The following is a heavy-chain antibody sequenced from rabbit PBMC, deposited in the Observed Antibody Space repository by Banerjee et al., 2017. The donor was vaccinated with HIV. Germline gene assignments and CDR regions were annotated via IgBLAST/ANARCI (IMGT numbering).Heavy chain of an antibody. V-gene: IGHV1S40*01. CDR3: ARNAGLQTYYFNL. CDR2: IYGGGSGVT. D-gene: IGHD4-2*01. Sequence: QSLEESGGDLVTPGASLTLTCTASGFSFSSSYWICWVRQAPGKGLEWIACIYGGGSGVTYYANWAKGRFTISKTSSTTVSLQMTSLTTADTATHFCARNAGLQTYYFNLWGQGTLVTVS. J-gene: IGHJ4*01. CDR1: GFSFSSSYW.